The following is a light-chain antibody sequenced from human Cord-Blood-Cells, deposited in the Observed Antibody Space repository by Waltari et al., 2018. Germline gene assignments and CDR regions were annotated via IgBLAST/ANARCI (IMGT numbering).Light chain of an antibody. Sequence: ELAMTQSPAPPSVSPGERATLSCRASQSVSSTLAWYQQKPGQAPRLRIYGASTRATGIPARFSGSGSATDFTLTISSLQSEDFAVYYCQQYNNWPPCTFGQGTKLEIK. CDR1: QSVSST. CDR3: QQYNNWPPCT. V-gene: IGKV3-15*01. J-gene: IGKJ2*02. CDR2: GAS.